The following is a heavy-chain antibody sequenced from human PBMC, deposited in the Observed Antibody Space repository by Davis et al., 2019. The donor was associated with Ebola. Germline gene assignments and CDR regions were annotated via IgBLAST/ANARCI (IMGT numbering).Heavy chain of an antibody. CDR1: GGSFNGYY. J-gene: IGHJ6*02. Sequence: MPSETLSLTCAVYGGSFNGYYWSWIRQPPGKGLEWIGEINHSGSTNYNPSLKSRVTISVDTSKNQFSLKLSSVTAADTAVYYCARGGVVPAAGDYYYYYGMDVWGQGTTVTVSS. V-gene: IGHV4-34*01. CDR3: ARGGVVPAAGDYYYYYGMDV. CDR2: INHSGST. D-gene: IGHD2-2*01.